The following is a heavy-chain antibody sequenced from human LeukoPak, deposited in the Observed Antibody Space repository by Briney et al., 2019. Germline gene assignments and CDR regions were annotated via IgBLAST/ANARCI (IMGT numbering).Heavy chain of an antibody. V-gene: IGHV1-69*05. D-gene: IGHD3-10*01. CDR1: GFTFSSYA. CDR3: ARDGSGSDCFDY. Sequence: SVKVSCKASGFTFSSYAISWVRQAPGQGLEWMGAIITIFGTANYAQKFQGRVTITTDESTSTAYMELSSLRSEDTAVYYCARDGSGSDCFDYWGQGTLVTVSS. J-gene: IGHJ4*02. CDR2: IITIFGTA.